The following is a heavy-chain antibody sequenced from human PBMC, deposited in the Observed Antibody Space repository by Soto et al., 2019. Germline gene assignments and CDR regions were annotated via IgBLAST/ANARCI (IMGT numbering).Heavy chain of an antibody. Sequence: QVQLRESGPGLVMPSQTLSLTCTVSGDSISSGNKYWSWIRQPPGTGLEWIGYIFSSGTTYDNSSLKSLLTMSLDASQNQFSLKLNSLTDADTAVYFCARVPSPFDYYYAMDVWGQGTTVTVSS. J-gene: IGHJ6*02. CDR2: IFSSGTT. CDR1: GDSISSGNKY. CDR3: ARVPSPFDYYYAMDV. V-gene: IGHV4-30-4*01. D-gene: IGHD3-16*01.